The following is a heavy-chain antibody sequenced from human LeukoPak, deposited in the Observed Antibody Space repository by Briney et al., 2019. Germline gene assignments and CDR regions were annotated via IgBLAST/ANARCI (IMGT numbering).Heavy chain of an antibody. Sequence: GGSLRLSCAASGFTFSNYGMHWVRQAPGKGLDWVAAIWYDGSYKYYADSVKGRFTISRDNSKNTLYLQMNSLRAEDTAVYYCAKVVQYTASTGTGLDYWGQGTLVTVPS. D-gene: IGHD6-13*01. V-gene: IGHV3-33*06. CDR2: IWYDGSYK. J-gene: IGHJ4*02. CDR3: AKVVQYTASTGTGLDY. CDR1: GFTFSNYG.